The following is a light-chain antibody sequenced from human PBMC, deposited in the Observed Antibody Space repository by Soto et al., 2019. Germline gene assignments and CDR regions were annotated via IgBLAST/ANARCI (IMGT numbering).Light chain of an antibody. CDR3: ISYESINTYV. J-gene: IGLJ1*01. Sequence: QSVLTQPVSVSGSPGQSITISCTGTSSDVGGYDYVSWYQQHPGKAPKLMIYDVTNRPSGVSNRFSGSKSGNTASLTISGLQAEDEAYYYCISYESINTYVFGTG. V-gene: IGLV2-14*01. CDR1: SSDVGGYDY. CDR2: DVT.